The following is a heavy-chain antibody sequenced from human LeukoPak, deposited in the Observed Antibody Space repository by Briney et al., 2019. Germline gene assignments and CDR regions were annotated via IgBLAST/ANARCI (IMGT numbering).Heavy chain of an antibody. V-gene: IGHV4-39*07. CDR2: IYYSGST. J-gene: IGHJ4*02. CDR1: GGSISSSSYY. CDR3: ARDPVGKLYFDY. D-gene: IGHD1-26*01. Sequence: SETLSPTCTVSGGSISSSSYYWGWIRQPPGKGLEWIGSIYYSGSTYYNPSLKSRVTISVDTSKNQFSLKLSSVTAADTAVYYCARDPVGKLYFDYWGQGTLVTVSS.